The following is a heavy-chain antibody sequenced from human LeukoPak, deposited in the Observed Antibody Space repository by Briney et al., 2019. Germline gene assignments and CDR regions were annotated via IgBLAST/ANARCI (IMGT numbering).Heavy chain of an antibody. CDR2: IGTLADT. D-gene: IGHD3-3*01. CDR3: VRDQTIDSRAGPSDPFDV. J-gene: IGHJ3*01. CDR1: GFTFSNYD. V-gene: IGHV3-13*01. Sequence: PGGSLRLSCAASGFTFSNYDMHWVRQTGGGGLEWVSGIGTLADTFYPDSAKGRFTISRDNAKNSLYLQMNSLRADDTAVYYCVRDQTIDSRAGPSDPFDVWGQGTMVTVSS.